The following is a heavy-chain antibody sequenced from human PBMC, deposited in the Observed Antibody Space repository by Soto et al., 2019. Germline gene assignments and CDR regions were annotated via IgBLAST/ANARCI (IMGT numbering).Heavy chain of an antibody. CDR2: IFYNGST. CDR1: GGFISTYV. J-gene: IGHJ5*02. V-gene: IGHV4-59*01. CDR3: ASSPPKIGFLVLLFDP. D-gene: IGHD3-3*01. Sequence: SETLSLTCTVSGGFISTYVWSWIRQVPGKGPEWIGYIFYNGSTNYNPSLKSRVTMSVDTSKNQFSLKLNSVTAADTAVYYCASSPPKIGFLVLLFDPWGPGTQVTFSS.